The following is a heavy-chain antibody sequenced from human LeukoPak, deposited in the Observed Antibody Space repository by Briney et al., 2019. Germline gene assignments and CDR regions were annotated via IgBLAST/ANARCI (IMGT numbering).Heavy chain of an antibody. CDR3: ARERFTDDY. CDR2: IYYSGST. Sequence: SETLSLTCTVSGGSISSYHWSWIRQPPGKGLEWIGYIYYSGSTNYNPSLKSRVTISVDTSKNQFSLKLSSVTAADTAVYYCARERFTDDYWGQGTLVTVSS. CDR1: GGSISSYH. J-gene: IGHJ4*02. V-gene: IGHV4-59*01.